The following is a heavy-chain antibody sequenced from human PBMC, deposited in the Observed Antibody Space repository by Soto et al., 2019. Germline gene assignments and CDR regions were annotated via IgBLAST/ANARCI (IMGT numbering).Heavy chain of an antibody. V-gene: IGHV3-33*01. CDR2: IWYDGSDQ. J-gene: IGHJ4*02. D-gene: IGHD2-21*01. Sequence: GGSLRLSCAASGFGFSNFGMHWVRQAPGKGLEWVAVIWYDGSDQKYAGSVKGRFTISRDNSKDTLYLQMNGLRVEDTAVYYCARDLGDCGCSSGSWGGFDYWGQGTLVTVSS. CDR3: ARDLGDCGCSSGSWGGFDY. CDR1: GFGFSNFG.